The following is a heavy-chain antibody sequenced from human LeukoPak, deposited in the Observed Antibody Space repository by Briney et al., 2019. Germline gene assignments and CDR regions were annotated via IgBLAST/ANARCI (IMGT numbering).Heavy chain of an antibody. CDR1: NYSISSGYY. Sequence: SETLSLTCSVSNYSISSGYYWGWIRLPPGKGPDWIGNIYNSGTTYHNPSLKSRLTISVDLSKNQFSLTMSSVTAAGTAMYYCARVGFRSSWGFDSWGRGTLVTVSS. J-gene: IGHJ4*02. CDR2: IYNSGTT. CDR3: ARVGFRSSWGFDS. D-gene: IGHD6-13*01. V-gene: IGHV4-38-2*02.